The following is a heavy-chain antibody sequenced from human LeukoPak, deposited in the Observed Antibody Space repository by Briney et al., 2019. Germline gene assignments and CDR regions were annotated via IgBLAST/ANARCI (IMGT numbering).Heavy chain of an antibody. CDR1: GFTFSSYW. CDR3: ALPATRFDY. CDR2: INQDGSEK. Sequence: GGSLRLSCAASGFTFSSYWMTWVRQAPGKGLEWVANINQDGSEKFYVGSVKGRFTISRDNAKDSLYLQMGSLRAEDTAVYYCALPATRFDYWGQGTLVTVSS. V-gene: IGHV3-7*01. D-gene: IGHD1-26*01. J-gene: IGHJ4*02.